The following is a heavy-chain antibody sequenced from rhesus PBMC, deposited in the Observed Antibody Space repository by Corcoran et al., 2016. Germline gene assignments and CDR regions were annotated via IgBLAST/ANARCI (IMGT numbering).Heavy chain of an antibody. D-gene: IGHD3-3*01. V-gene: IGHV4-99*01. Sequence: QVQLQESGPGLVKPSETLSLTGAVSGYSTSSGYDWGWIRQPPGKGLEYIGDLSGSSGSTCYNPSLKSRVTISKDTSKNQFSLKLSSVTAADTAVYYCARSGLQYLDWFHPFFDYWGQGVLVTVSS. CDR2: LSGSSGST. J-gene: IGHJ4*01. CDR3: ARSGLQYLDWFHPFFDY. CDR1: GYSTSSGYD.